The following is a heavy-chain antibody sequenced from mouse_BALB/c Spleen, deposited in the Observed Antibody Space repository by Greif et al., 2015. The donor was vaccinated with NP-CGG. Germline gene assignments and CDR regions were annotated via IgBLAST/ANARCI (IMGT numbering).Heavy chain of an antibody. CDR1: GFDFSRYW. J-gene: IGHJ2*01. Sequence: EVKLMESGGGLVQPGGSLKLSCAASGFDFSRYWMSWVRQAPGKGLEWIGEINPDSSTINYTPSLKDKFIISRDNAKNTLYLQMSKVRSEDTALYYCARQGYYGSSAYWGQGTTLTVSS. D-gene: IGHD1-1*01. V-gene: IGHV4-1*02. CDR2: INPDSSTI. CDR3: ARQGYYGSSAY.